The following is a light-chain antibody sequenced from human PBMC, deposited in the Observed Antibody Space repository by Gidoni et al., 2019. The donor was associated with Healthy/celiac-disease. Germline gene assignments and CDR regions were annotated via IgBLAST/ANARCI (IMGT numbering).Light chain of an antibody. CDR1: QSISSY. V-gene: IGKV1-39*01. CDR3: QQSYRTPRGLT. Sequence: DIQMTQSPSSLSASVGDRVTITCRASQSISSYLNWYQQKPGKAPKLLIYAASSLQSGVPSRFSGSGSGTDFTLTISSLQPEDFATYYCQQSYRTPRGLTFGGGTKVEIK. CDR2: AAS. J-gene: IGKJ4*01.